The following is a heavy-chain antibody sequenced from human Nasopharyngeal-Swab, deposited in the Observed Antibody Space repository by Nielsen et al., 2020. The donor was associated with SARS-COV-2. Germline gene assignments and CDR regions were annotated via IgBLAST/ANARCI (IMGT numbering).Heavy chain of an antibody. V-gene: IGHV5-10-1*04. J-gene: IGHJ6*03. CDR1: GYSFTSYW. CDR3: ARPSSGWYGGYYYYYMDV. Sequence: GGSLRLSCKGSGYSFTSYWISWVRQMPGKGLEWMGRIDPSDSYTNYSPSFQGQVTISADKSISTAYLQWSSLKASDTAMYYCARPSSGWYGGYYYYYMDVWGKGTTVIVSS. D-gene: IGHD6-19*01. CDR2: IDPSDSYT.